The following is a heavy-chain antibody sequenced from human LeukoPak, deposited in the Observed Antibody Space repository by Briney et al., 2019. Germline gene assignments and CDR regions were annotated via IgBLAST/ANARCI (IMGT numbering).Heavy chain of an antibody. CDR3: AKGLVWGIAAAAPDY. V-gene: IGHV3-30-3*01. D-gene: IGHD6-13*01. J-gene: IGHJ4*02. CDR1: GFTFSSYA. CDR2: ISYDGSNK. Sequence: GRSLRLSCAASGFTFSSYAMHWVRQAPGKGLEWVAVISYDGSNKYYADSVKGRFTISRDNSKNTLYLQMNSLRAEDTAVYYCAKGLVWGIAAAAPDYWGQGSLVTVSS.